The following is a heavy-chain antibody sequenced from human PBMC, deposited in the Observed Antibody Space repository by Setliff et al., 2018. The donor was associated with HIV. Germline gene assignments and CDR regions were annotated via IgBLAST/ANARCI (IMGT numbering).Heavy chain of an antibody. D-gene: IGHD4-17*01. J-gene: IGHJ6*03. CDR3: ARHGDYSYFYYYYMDV. CDR1: GGSFSGYY. V-gene: IGHV4-34*01. Sequence: PSETLSLTCAVYGGSFSGYYWSWIRQSPEKGLEWIGEIHHSRRTNYSPSLKSRVAISLDTSKNQFSLKLSSVTAADTAIYYCARHGDYSYFYYYYMDVWGKGTTVTVSS. CDR2: IHHSRRT.